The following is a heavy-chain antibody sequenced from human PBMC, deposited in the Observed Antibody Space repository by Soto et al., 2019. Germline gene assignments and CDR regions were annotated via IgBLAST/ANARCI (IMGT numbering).Heavy chain of an antibody. Sequence: QVQLVQSGAEVKKPGSSLKVSCKASGGTFSSSAFSWVRQAPGQGLEWMGGIMPIFRTADYAQKFQGRVTITADESTSTAYMELSSLRSEDTGVYYCAGDKDRQQLGGIYYYIMDVWGQGTTVTVSS. D-gene: IGHD3-3*02. CDR1: GGTFSSSA. J-gene: IGHJ6*02. CDR2: IMPIFRTA. CDR3: AGDKDRQQLGGIYYYIMDV. V-gene: IGHV1-69*12.